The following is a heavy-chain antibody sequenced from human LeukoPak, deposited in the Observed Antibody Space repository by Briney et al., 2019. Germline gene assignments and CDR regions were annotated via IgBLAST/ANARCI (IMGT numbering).Heavy chain of an antibody. J-gene: IGHJ5*02. Sequence: PGGSLRLSCAASGFTFSSHWMHWVRQAPGKGLVWVSRINTDGSSTSYADSVKGRFTISRDNGKNTLYLQMNSLRAEDTAVYYCATSTAGYNCFDPWGQGTLVTVSS. CDR1: GFTFSSHW. CDR3: ATSTAGYNCFDP. V-gene: IGHV3-74*01. D-gene: IGHD2-2*01. CDR2: INTDGSST.